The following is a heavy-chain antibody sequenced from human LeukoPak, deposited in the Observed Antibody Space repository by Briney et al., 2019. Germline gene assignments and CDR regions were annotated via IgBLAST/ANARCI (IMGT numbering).Heavy chain of an antibody. D-gene: IGHD5-24*01. V-gene: IGHV4-34*01. Sequence: SETLSLTCAVYGGSFSGYYWSWIRQPPGKGLEWIGEINHSGSTNYNPSLKSRVTISVDTSKNRFSLKLSSVTAADTAVYYCARVGDGYDYWGQGTLVTVSS. CDR1: GGSFSGYY. J-gene: IGHJ4*02. CDR2: INHSGST. CDR3: ARVGDGYDY.